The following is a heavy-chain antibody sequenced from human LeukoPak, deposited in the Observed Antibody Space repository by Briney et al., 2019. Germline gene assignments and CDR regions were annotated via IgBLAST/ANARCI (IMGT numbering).Heavy chain of an antibody. Sequence: GGSLRLSCAASGFTFSSYAMHWVRQAPGKGLEWVAVISYDGSNKYYADSVKGRFTISRDNAKNSLYLQMNSLRAEDTAVYYCARDQEYGSGSPPGFWGQGTMVTVSS. CDR3: ARDQEYGSGSPPGF. D-gene: IGHD3-10*01. J-gene: IGHJ3*01. V-gene: IGHV3-30-3*01. CDR2: ISYDGSNK. CDR1: GFTFSSYA.